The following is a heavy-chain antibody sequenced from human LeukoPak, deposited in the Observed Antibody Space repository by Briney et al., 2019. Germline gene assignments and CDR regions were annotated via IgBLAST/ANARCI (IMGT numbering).Heavy chain of an antibody. J-gene: IGHJ6*02. D-gene: IGHD5-18*01. CDR2: LNHSGST. CDR3: ARVGYSYGYYYYYGMDV. Sequence: PSETLSLTCAVYGGSFSGYYWSWLRQPPGKGLEWIGELNHSGSTNYNPSLKSRLTITVDTSKNQFSLKLSSVPAADTAVYYCARVGYSYGYYYYYGMDVWGQGTTVTVSS. CDR1: GGSFSGYY. V-gene: IGHV4-34*01.